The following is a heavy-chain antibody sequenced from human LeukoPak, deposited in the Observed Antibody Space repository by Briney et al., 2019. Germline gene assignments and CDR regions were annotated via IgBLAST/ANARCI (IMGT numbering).Heavy chain of an antibody. CDR1: GGTFSSYA. Sequence: GASVKVSCKVSGGTFSSYAISWVRQAPGQGLEWMGGIIPIFGTANYAQKFQGRVTITTDESTSTAYMELSSLRSEDTAVYYCARVGTTAYYYYYMDVWGKGTTVTVSS. CDR3: ARVGTTAYYYYYMDV. CDR2: IIPIFGTA. D-gene: IGHD1-7*01. J-gene: IGHJ6*03. V-gene: IGHV1-69*05.